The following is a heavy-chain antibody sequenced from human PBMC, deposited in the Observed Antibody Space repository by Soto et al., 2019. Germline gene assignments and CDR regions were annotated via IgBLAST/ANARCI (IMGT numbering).Heavy chain of an antibody. J-gene: IGHJ4*02. CDR2: ITSNSDHI. CDR1: GFMFSAYT. V-gene: IGHV3-21*01. CDR3: ATPYYYNH. Sequence: SGGSLRLSCAASGFMFSAYTMSWVRQAPGKGLEWLSSITSNSDHIDYADSVRGRFTVSRDNARKSLYLQMDSLGAEDTGVYYCATPYYYNHWGPGTLVTVS.